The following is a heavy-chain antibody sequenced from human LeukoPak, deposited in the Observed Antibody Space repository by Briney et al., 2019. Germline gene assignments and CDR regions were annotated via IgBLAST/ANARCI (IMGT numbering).Heavy chain of an antibody. Sequence: PSETLSLTCAVYGASFSGYYWAWIRQPPGKGLEWIGEINHTGSTTYNPSPKSRVTMSVDTSKNRFSLKLNSVTAADTAVYYCARGRLRFLEMDVWGKGTMVTVSS. CDR3: ARGRLRFLEMDV. CDR1: GASFSGYY. D-gene: IGHD3-3*01. CDR2: INHTGST. J-gene: IGHJ6*04. V-gene: IGHV4-34*01.